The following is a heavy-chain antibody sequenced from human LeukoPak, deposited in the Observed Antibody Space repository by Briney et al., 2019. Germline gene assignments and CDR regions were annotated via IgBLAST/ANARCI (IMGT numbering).Heavy chain of an antibody. V-gene: IGHV4-39*07. CDR2: IYYIGST. D-gene: IGHD1/OR15-1a*01. CDR3: AGAGAQRSIWNNYLSPVDY. Sequence: PSETLSLTCTVSGGSISSSSYYWGWIRQPPGKGMEWIGSIYYIGSTYYNPSLMGRVTISVDTSKNQFSLKLSSVTAADTAVYYCAGAGAQRSIWNNYLSPVDYWGQVILVSVFS. J-gene: IGHJ4*02. CDR1: GGSISSSSYY.